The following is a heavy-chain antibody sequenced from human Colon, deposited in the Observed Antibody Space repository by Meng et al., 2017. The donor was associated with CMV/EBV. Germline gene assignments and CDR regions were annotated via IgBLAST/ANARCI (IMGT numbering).Heavy chain of an antibody. CDR2: LYSGGTT. CDR3: ARDDRGPAANSN. J-gene: IGHJ4*02. V-gene: IGHV3-66*02. CDR1: GFNVSTNY. D-gene: IGHD2-2*01. Sequence: LSLTCAVSGFNVSTNYMTWVRQAPGKGLEWVSVLYSGGTTYYADSVKGRFTISRDNSKNTLYLQMNSLRTEDTAVYYCARDDRGPAANSNWGQGTMVTVSS.